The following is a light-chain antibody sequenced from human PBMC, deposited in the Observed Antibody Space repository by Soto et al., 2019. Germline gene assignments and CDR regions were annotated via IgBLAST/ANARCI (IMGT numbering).Light chain of an antibody. Sequence: QSALTQPASVSGSPGQSITISCAGTSSDVGGFNFVSWYQHHPGKAPKLVIYEVSNRPSGISTRFSASKSGNTASLTISGLQAEDEADYYCSSYRGDRHVVFGGGTKLTVL. CDR1: SSDVGGFNF. CDR3: SSYRGDRHVV. V-gene: IGLV2-14*01. CDR2: EVS. J-gene: IGLJ2*01.